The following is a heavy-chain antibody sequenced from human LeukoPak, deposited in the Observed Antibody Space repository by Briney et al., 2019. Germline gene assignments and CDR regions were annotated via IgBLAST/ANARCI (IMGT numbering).Heavy chain of an antibody. CDR2: IYHSGST. Sequence: PSETLSLTRAVSGGSISSGGYSWSWIRQPPGKGLEWIGYIYHSGSTYYNPSLKSRVTISVDRSKNQFSLKLSSVTAADTAVYYCARTTYDSSGYYFDYWGQGTLVTVSS. D-gene: IGHD3-22*01. V-gene: IGHV4-30-2*01. CDR1: GGSISSGGYS. CDR3: ARTTYDSSGYYFDY. J-gene: IGHJ4*02.